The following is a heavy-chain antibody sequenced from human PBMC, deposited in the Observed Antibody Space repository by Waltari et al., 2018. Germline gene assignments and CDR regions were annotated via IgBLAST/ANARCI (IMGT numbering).Heavy chain of an antibody. CDR1: GGSISSSSYY. V-gene: IGHV4-39*01. CDR2: IYYSGST. CDR3: ARLAASKYYFDY. J-gene: IGHJ4*02. Sequence: QLQLQESGPGLVKPSETLSLNCTVSGGSISSSSYYWGWIRQPPGKGLEWIGSIYYSGSTYYNPSLKSRVTISVDTSKNQFSLKLSSVTAADTAVYYCARLAASKYYFDYWGQGTLVTVSS.